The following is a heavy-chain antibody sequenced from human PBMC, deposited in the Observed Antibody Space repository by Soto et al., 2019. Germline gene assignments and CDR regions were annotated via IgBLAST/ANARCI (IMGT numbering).Heavy chain of an antibody. CDR1: GGSISSGDYY. J-gene: IGHJ4*02. D-gene: IGHD6-13*01. Sequence: QVQLQESGPGLVKPSQTLSLTCTVSGGSISSGDYYWSWIRQPPGKGLEWIGYIYYSGSTYYNPSLNGRVTISVDTSKNQFSLKLSSVTAADTAVYYCAESVGAAAAAFDYWGQGPLVTVSS. CDR3: AESVGAAAAAFDY. V-gene: IGHV4-30-4*01. CDR2: IYYSGST.